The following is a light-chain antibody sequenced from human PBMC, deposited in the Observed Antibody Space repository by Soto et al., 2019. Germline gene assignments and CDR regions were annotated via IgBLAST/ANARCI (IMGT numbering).Light chain of an antibody. Sequence: EIVMRQFPATLSVSPGERATLSCRASQSVGTKVIWYQQKSGQAPSLLIVGATTRATGVPARFSGSGSGTDLTLTISRLEPEDFAVYHCQQYNKWSSISFGQGTRLE. J-gene: IGKJ5*01. CDR2: GAT. CDR3: QQYNKWSSIS. V-gene: IGKV3-15*01. CDR1: QSVGTK.